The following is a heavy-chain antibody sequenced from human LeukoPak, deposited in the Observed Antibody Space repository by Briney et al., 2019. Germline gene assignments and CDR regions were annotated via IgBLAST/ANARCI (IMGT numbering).Heavy chain of an antibody. V-gene: IGHV4-34*01. Sequence: SETLSLTCAVYGGSFSGYYWSWIRQPPGQGLEYIGIIYYGGRTYYNPSLKSRLTISVDTSTNQFSLKLSSVTAADTAVYFCARRAGALGDFDHWGQGTLVAVSS. CDR1: GGSFSGYY. CDR2: IYYGGRT. J-gene: IGHJ4*02. D-gene: IGHD1-26*01. CDR3: ARRAGALGDFDH.